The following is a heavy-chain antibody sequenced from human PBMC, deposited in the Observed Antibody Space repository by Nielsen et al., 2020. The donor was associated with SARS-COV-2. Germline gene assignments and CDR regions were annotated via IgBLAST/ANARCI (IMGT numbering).Heavy chain of an antibody. V-gene: IGHV1-24*01. Sequence: ASVKVSCKVCGYSLTELSMHWVRQAPGKGLEWMGGFDPEDGETIYAQKFQGRVTMTEDTSTDTAYMELSSLRSEDTAVYYCATAPGIAAATTGWFDPWGQGTLVTVSS. D-gene: IGHD6-13*01. J-gene: IGHJ5*02. CDR3: ATAPGIAAATTGWFDP. CDR2: FDPEDGET. CDR1: GYSLTELS.